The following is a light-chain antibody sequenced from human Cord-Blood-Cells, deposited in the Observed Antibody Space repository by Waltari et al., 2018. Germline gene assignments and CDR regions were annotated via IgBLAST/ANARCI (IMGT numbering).Light chain of an antibody. CDR1: VLAKKY. CDR3: YSAADNNLYV. J-gene: IGLJ1*01. CDR2: KDS. V-gene: IGLV3-27*01. Sequence: SYELTQPSSVSVSPGQTARITCSGDVLAKKYARWFQQKPGQAPLLVIYKDSERPSGIPERFSGSSSGTTVTLTISGAQVEDEADYYCYSAADNNLYVFGTGTKVTVL.